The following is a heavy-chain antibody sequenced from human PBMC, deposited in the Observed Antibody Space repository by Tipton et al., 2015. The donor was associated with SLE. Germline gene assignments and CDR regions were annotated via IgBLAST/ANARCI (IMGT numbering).Heavy chain of an antibody. D-gene: IGHD6-13*01. V-gene: IGHV4-4*02. Sequence: TLSLTCAVSGASISTTNRWSWVRQPPGKGLEWIGEIYHSGGTNYNPSLKSRVTISVDKSKNQFSLKLSSVTAADTAVYYCARDASTSWYGNNWFDPWGQGTLVTVSS. CDR3: ARDASTSWYGNNWFDP. CDR1: GASISTTNR. CDR2: IYHSGGT. J-gene: IGHJ5*02.